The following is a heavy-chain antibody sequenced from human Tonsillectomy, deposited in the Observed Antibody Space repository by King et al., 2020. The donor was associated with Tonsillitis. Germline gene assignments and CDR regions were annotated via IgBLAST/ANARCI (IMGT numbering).Heavy chain of an antibody. D-gene: IGHD4-17*01. CDR1: GYTLTSHG. Sequence: VQLVESGAEVKKPGASVKVSCTASGYTLTSHGISWVRQAPGKGLEWMGWISAYNGNTNYAQNLQGRVTVTTDTSTHTAYMELRSLRSDDTAVYYCARSGANDYGDYVFYGMDVWGQGTTVTVSS. CDR3: ARSGANDYGDYVFYGMDV. V-gene: IGHV1-18*04. J-gene: IGHJ6*02. CDR2: ISAYNGNT.